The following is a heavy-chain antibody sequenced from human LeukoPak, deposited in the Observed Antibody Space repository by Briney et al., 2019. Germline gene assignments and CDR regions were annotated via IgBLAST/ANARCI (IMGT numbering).Heavy chain of an antibody. V-gene: IGHV3-11*04. CDR2: ITNSGSTV. Sequence: AGGSLRLSCAASGFTFSDFDMNWIRQAPGKGLEWVSYITNSGSTVYYADSVKGRFTISRDNAKNSLYLQMDSLRAEDTAVYYCARDRRSSGWYGGVDYWGQGTLVTVSS. D-gene: IGHD6-19*01. CDR1: GFTFSDFD. CDR3: ARDRRSSGWYGGVDY. J-gene: IGHJ4*02.